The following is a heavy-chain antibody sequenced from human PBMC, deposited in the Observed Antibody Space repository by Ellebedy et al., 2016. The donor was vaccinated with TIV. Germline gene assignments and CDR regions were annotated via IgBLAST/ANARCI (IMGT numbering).Heavy chain of an antibody. Sequence: SGPTLVKPTQTLTLTCTFSGFSLSTSGMCVSWIRQPPGKALEWLARIDWDDDKYYSTSLKTRPTISKDTSKNQVVLTMTNMDPVDTATYYCARILGGWLVDYWGQGTLVTVSS. CDR2: IDWDDDK. V-gene: IGHV2-70*11. D-gene: IGHD6-19*01. CDR1: GFSLSTSGMC. J-gene: IGHJ4*02. CDR3: ARILGGWLVDY.